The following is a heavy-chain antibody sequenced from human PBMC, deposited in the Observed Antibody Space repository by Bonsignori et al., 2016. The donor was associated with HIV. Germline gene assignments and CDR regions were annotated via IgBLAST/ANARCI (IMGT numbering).Heavy chain of an antibody. D-gene: IGHD2-15*01. J-gene: IGHJ6*03. Sequence: VRQAPGKGLEWMGIIYPGDSDTRYSPSFQGQVTISADKSISTAYLQWSSLKASDTAMYYCARVLGYCSGGSCYGNYYMDVWGKGTTVTVSS. CDR3: ARVLGYCSGGSCYGNYYMDV. CDR2: IYPGDSDT. V-gene: IGHV5-51*01.